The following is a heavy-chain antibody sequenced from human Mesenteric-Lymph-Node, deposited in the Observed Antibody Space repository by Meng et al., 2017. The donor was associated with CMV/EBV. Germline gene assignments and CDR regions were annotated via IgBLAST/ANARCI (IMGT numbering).Heavy chain of an antibody. CDR2: TRNKANSYAT. J-gene: IGHJ4*02. CDR1: GFTFSDHY. CDR3: ARDGGGSPMGY. V-gene: IGHV3-72*01. Sequence: GESLKISCAASGFTFSDHYMDWVRQAPGKGLEWVGRTRNKANSYATEYAASVKGRFTISRDDSKNPLYLQMNSLKTEDTAVYYCARDGGGSPMGYWGQGTLVTVSS. D-gene: IGHD2-15*01.